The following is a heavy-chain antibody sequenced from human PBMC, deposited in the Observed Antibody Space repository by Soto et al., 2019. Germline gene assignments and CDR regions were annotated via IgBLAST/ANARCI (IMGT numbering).Heavy chain of an antibody. D-gene: IGHD6-13*01. CDR2: ISSSGSST. CDR1: GFTFSGYA. J-gene: IGHJ4*02. Sequence: PGGSLRLSCAASGFTFSGYAMNWVRQAPGKGLEWVSSISSSGSSTYYADSVKGRFTISRDNSKNTLYLQINNLRAEDTAVYSCAKGVSSRVVMSGTRHFDCWGQGTLVTVSS. CDR3: AKGVSSRVVMSGTRHFDC. V-gene: IGHV3-23*01.